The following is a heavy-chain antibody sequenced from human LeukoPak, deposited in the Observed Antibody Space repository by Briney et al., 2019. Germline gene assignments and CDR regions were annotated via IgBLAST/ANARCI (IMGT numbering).Heavy chain of an antibody. D-gene: IGHD2-15*01. V-gene: IGHV1-69*05. CDR2: IIPIFGTA. CDR1: GGTFSSYA. Sequence: SVKVSCKASGGTFSSYAISWVRQAPGQGLEWMGGIIPIFGTANYAQKLQGRVTMTTDTSTSTAYMELRSLRSDDTAVYYCARVTLQYCSGGSCYPGSRAFDIWGQGTMVTVSS. J-gene: IGHJ3*02. CDR3: ARVTLQYCSGGSCYPGSRAFDI.